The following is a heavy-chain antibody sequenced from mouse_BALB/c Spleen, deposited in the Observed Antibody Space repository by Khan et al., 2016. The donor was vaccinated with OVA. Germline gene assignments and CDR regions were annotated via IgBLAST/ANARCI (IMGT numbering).Heavy chain of an antibody. J-gene: IGHJ3*01. CDR2: INPYNDYT. V-gene: IGHV1S136*01. CDR3: ARGVLGRQTRFAY. Sequence: VQLQQSGPELVKPGASVKMSCKASGYTFTNYDMHWVKQKPGQGLEWIGYINPYNDYTKFNEKLKGKATLTSDKSSSTAYMELNSLTSEDSDAYYWARGVLGRQTRFAYWGQGTLVTVSA. CDR1: GYTFTNYD. D-gene: IGHD3-1*01.